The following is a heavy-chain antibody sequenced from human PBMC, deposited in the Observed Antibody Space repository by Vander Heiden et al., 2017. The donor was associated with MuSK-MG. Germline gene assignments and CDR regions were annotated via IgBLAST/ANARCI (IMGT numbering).Heavy chain of an antibody. V-gene: IGHV1-2*02. Sequence: QVQLVQSGAEVKKPGASVKVSCKASGYTFTGYYMHGMRQAPGQGLEWMGWINPNSGGTNYAQKFQGRVTMTRDTSISTAYMELSRLRSDDTAVYYCAREDSGSSSTGMDVWGQGTTVTVSS. J-gene: IGHJ6*02. CDR1: GYTFTGYY. D-gene: IGHD1-26*01. CDR2: INPNSGGT. CDR3: AREDSGSSSTGMDV.